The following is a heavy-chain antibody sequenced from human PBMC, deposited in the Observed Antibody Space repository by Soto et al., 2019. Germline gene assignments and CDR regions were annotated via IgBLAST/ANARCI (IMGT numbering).Heavy chain of an antibody. CDR3: ARDGSGYDQGYYYGMDV. J-gene: IGHJ6*02. D-gene: IGHD5-12*01. CDR2: INPNSGGT. V-gene: IGHV1-2*04. Sequence: ASVKVSCKASGYTFTGYYMHGVRQARGQGLEWMGWINPNSGGTNYAQKFQGWVTMTRDTSISTAYMELSRLRSDDTAVYYCARDGSGYDQGYYYGMDVWGQGTTVTVSS. CDR1: GYTFTGYY.